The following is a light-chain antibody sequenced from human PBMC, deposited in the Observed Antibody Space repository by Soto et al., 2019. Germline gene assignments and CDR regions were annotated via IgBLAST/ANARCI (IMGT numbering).Light chain of an antibody. CDR2: LGS. CDR1: QSLLHSNGYNY. V-gene: IGKV2-28*01. J-gene: IGKJ2*01. CDR3: MQALQTPMYS. Sequence: DIVMTQSPLSLPVTPGEPASISCRSSQSLLHSNGYNYLDWYLQKPVQSPQLLIYLGSNRASGVPDRFSGSGSGTDFTLKISRVEAEDVGVYYCMQALQTPMYSVGERTKLEIK.